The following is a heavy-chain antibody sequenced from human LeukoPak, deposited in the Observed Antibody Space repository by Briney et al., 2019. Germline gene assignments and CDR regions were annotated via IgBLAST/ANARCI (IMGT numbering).Heavy chain of an antibody. V-gene: IGHV4-61*02. CDR3: ARDGGRTSSDAVEI. CDR1: GDSVSSGSNY. CDR2: IYNSWTT. Sequence: SQTLSLTCTVSGDSVSSGSNYWSWIRQPAGKGLEWIGRIYNSWTTNYNPSLKSRVTMSVDTSKNQFSLKLTSVTAADTAVYYCARDGGRTSSDAVEIWGQGTMVTVSS. J-gene: IGHJ3*02. D-gene: IGHD2-2*01.